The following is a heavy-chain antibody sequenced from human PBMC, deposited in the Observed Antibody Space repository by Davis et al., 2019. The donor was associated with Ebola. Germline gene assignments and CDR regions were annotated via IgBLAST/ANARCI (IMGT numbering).Heavy chain of an antibody. Sequence: PGGSLRLSCAASGFTFSSYAMSWVRQAPGRGLEWVSGIVGSGDSTYYADSVKGRFTVSRDNSKNTLYLQMNSLRAEDTAMYYCARDPYYDSFYWGQGTLVTVSS. D-gene: IGHD3-10*01. CDR3: ARDPYYDSFY. CDR2: IVGSGDST. V-gene: IGHV3-23*01. CDR1: GFTFSSYA. J-gene: IGHJ4*02.